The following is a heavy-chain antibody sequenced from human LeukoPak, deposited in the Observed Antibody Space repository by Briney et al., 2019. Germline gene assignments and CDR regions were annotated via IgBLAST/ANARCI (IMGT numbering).Heavy chain of an antibody. V-gene: IGHV4-39*01. D-gene: IGHD1-1*01. CDR2: SYYSGNT. Sequence: SETLSLTGTVSGDSISSSTYYWGWIRQPPGKGLEWIGDSYYSGNTYYNPSLESRVAISVDTSKNKLFLNLTSMTAADSAVYYCARRLPQTTGNKRGPDYWGQGTLVTVSS. CDR3: ARRLPQTTGNKRGPDY. CDR1: GDSISSSTYY. J-gene: IGHJ4*02.